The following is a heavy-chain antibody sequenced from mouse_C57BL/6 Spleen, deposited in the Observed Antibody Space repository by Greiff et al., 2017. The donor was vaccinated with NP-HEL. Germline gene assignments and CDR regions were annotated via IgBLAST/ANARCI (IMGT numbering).Heavy chain of an antibody. J-gene: IGHJ2*01. V-gene: IGHV1-82*01. CDR1: GYAFSSSW. CDR2: IYPGDGDT. CDR3: ARGPLTATPFDY. D-gene: IGHD4-1*01. Sequence: QVQLKQSGPELVKPGASVKISCKASGYAFSSSWMNWVKQRPGKGLERIGRIYPGDGDTNYNGKFKGKATLTADKSSSTAYMQLSSLTSEDSAVYFCARGPLTATPFDYWGQGTTLTVSS.